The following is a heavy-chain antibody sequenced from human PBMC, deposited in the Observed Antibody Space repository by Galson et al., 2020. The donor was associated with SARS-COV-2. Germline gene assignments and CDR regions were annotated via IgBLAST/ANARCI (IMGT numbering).Heavy chain of an antibody. Sequence: SLKISCAASGFTFDDYAMHWVRQAPGKGLEWVSGISWNSGSIGYADSVKGRFTISRDNAKNSLYLQMNSLRAEDTALYYCAKISTSGGNYMDVWGQGTTVTVSS. CDR3: AKISTSGGNYMDV. V-gene: IGHV3-9*01. CDR2: ISWNSGSI. D-gene: IGHD2-2*01. J-gene: IGHJ6*03. CDR1: GFTFDDYA.